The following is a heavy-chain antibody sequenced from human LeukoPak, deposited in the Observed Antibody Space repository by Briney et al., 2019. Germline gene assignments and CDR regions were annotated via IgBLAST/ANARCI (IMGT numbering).Heavy chain of an antibody. CDR2: IHKDGSDT. CDR3: TRRYYHDSSGNFQRDY. V-gene: IGHV3-74*01. J-gene: IGHJ4*02. D-gene: IGHD3-22*01. Sequence: GGSLRLSCAASGFTFSSYWMHWVRQAPGKGLEWVSRIHKDGSDTSYVDSVKGRFTISRDNARNTLHLQMNSLKTEDTAVYFCTRRYYHDSSGNFQRDYWGQGTLVTVSS. CDR1: GFTFSSYW.